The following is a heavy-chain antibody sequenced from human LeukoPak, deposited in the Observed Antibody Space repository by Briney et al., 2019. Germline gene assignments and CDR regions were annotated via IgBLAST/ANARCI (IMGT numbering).Heavy chain of an antibody. CDR2: ITYDGKVQ. CDR3: AREGGVGATYYLDA. Sequence: PGRSLKLSCAASGFAFRTYSMHWVRQAPGKGLEWLAVITYDGKVQHYTDSVKGQFTVSRDNSKKTLYLQTISLRPEDTAFYYCAREGGVGATYYLDAWGRGTLVTVSS. CDR1: GFAFRTYS. J-gene: IGHJ4*02. V-gene: IGHV3-30*04. D-gene: IGHD1-26*01.